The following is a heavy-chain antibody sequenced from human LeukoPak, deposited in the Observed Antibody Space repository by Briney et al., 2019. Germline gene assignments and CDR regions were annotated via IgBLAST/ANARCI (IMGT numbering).Heavy chain of an antibody. CDR2: IISIFGIA. D-gene: IGHD6-6*01. J-gene: IGHJ6*02. V-gene: IGHV1-69*10. CDR1: GGTFSSYA. Sequence: SVKVSCKASGGTFSSYAIIWVRQAPGQGLEWRGGIISIFGIANYAQKFQGRVTITADKSTSTAYMELSSLRSEDTAVYSCARGGIAARYGMDVWGQGTTVTVSS. CDR3: ARGGIAARYGMDV.